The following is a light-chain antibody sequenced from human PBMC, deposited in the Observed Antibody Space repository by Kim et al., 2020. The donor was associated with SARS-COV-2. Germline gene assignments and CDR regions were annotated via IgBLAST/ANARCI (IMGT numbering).Light chain of an antibody. CDR1: QRVSSN. CDR2: GAS. V-gene: IGKV3-15*01. CDR3: QQYYNCPPLT. J-gene: IGKJ4*01. Sequence: EIVMTQSPSTLSVSTGDRATLSCRASQRVSSNLAWYQQKPGKAPRLLIYGASTRDTGIPARFSGSGSGTEFTLTISSLQSEDFAVYYCQQYYNCPPLTFGGGTKVDIK.